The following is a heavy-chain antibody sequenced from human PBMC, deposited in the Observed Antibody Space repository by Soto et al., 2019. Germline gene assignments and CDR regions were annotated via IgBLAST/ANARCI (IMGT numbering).Heavy chain of an antibody. CDR3: SKGLSGSGAYNGFDP. Sequence: EVQLLESGGGLVQPGGSPRLSCATSRFAFSSYSMSWVRQAPGKGLEWVSAICGSGHSTFYADSVRGRFTISRDNSQHTLYLQMDSLRAEDTAFYYCSKGLSGSGAYNGFDPWGQGTLVTVSS. D-gene: IGHD3-10*01. J-gene: IGHJ5*02. CDR1: RFAFSSYS. CDR2: ICGSGHST. V-gene: IGHV3-23*01.